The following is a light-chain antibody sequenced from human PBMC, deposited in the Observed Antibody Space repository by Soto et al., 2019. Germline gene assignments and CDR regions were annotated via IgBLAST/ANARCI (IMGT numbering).Light chain of an antibody. CDR2: SND. V-gene: IGLV1-44*01. J-gene: IGLJ2*01. Sequence: QSVLTQSPSVSATPVQRVSISCSGSSSNIGSNTVSWYQHFPGTAPKLLIYSNDQRPSAVPGRFSGSKSGSSASLAISGLQSDDEADYYCATWDDSFNVVFGGGTKLTVL. CDR3: ATWDDSFNVV. CDR1: SSNIGSNT.